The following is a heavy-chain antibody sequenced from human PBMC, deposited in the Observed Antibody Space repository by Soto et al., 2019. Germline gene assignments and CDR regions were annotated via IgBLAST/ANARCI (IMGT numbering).Heavy chain of an antibody. Sequence: PSETLSLTCAVSGYSISSGYYWGWIRQPPGKGLGWIGSIYHSGSTYYNPSLKSRVTISVDTSKNQFSLKVSSVTAADTAVYYCARVLVGATDFDYWGQGTLVTVSS. CDR1: GYSISSGYY. CDR2: IYHSGST. CDR3: ARVLVGATDFDY. V-gene: IGHV4-38-2*01. D-gene: IGHD1-26*01. J-gene: IGHJ4*02.